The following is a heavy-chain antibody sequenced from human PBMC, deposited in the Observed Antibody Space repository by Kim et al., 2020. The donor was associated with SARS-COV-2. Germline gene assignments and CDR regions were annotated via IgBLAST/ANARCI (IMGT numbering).Heavy chain of an antibody. V-gene: IGHV3-30*07. J-gene: IGHJ6*02. Sequence: RFTISRDDSKNTLYLQMNSLRAEDTAVYYCARDLQQLVRGYYYYYYGMDVWGQGTTVTVSS. CDR3: ARDLQQLVRGYYYYYYGMDV. D-gene: IGHD6-13*01.